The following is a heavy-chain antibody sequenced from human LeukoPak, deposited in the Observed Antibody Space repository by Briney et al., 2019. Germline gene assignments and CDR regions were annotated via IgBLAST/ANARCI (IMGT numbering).Heavy chain of an antibody. V-gene: IGHV2-5*05. CDR1: GFSLDTSGMS. Sequence: SGPTLVKPTQTLTLTCTFSGFSLDTSGMSVAWIRQTPGKALEWLALIYWDDDKRYGPSLESRITITKDASKNQVVLTMTNVDPLDTATYYCTHRRGVGELLSWVHPPSYTYHGMDVWGEGTTVTVSS. J-gene: IGHJ6*04. CDR3: THRRGVGELLSWVHPPSYTYHGMDV. D-gene: IGHD2-15*01. CDR2: IYWDDDK.